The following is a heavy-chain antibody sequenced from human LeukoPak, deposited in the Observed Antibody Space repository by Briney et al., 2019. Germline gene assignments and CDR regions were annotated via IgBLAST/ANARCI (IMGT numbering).Heavy chain of an antibody. CDR2: IYSSGST. Sequence: TSETLSLTCTVSGGSISTYSWSWIRQPAGKGLEWIGRIYSSGSTNYNPSLKSRVTMSVDTSKNQLSLKLNSVTAADTAVYYCARVPVNIWENWFDPWGQGTLVTVSS. CDR3: ARVPVNIWENWFDP. V-gene: IGHV4-4*07. D-gene: IGHD1-26*01. J-gene: IGHJ5*02. CDR1: GGSISTYS.